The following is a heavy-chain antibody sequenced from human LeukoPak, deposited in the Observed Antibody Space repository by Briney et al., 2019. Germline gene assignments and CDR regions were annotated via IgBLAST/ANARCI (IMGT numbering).Heavy chain of an antibody. CDR3: ARGNDHDDYGDRGLLV. CDR1: GFTFSTYA. CDR2: ISYDGGNK. D-gene: IGHD4-17*01. Sequence: GGSLRLSCAASGFTFSTYAMHWVRQAPGQRLEWLAFISYDGGNKYYADSVKGRFTISRDNSKNTLYLQMNSLRAEDTAVYYCARGNDHDDYGDRGLLVWGQGTLVTVSS. V-gene: IGHV3-30*04. J-gene: IGHJ4*02.